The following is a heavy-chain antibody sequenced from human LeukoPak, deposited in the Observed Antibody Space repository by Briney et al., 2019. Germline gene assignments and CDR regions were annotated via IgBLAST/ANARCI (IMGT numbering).Heavy chain of an antibody. CDR1: GFTFSSYA. CDR3: AKDKGAPNYDSSGYFDY. Sequence: GGSLRLSCAASGFTFSSYAMSWVRQAPGKGLEWVSAISGSGGSTYYADSVKGRFTISRDNSKNTLYLQMNSLRAEDTAVNYCAKDKGAPNYDSSGYFDYWGQGTLVTVSS. J-gene: IGHJ4*02. CDR2: ISGSGGST. V-gene: IGHV3-23*01. D-gene: IGHD3-22*01.